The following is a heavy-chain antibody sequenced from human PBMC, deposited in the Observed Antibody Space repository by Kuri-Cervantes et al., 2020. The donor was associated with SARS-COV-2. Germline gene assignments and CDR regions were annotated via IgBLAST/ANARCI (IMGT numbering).Heavy chain of an antibody. V-gene: IGHV1-18*01. D-gene: IGHD3-10*01. CDR2: ISAYNGNR. CDR3: ARYFGFGEFSDYFDY. Sequence: ASVKVSCKASGYSFSTYDINWVRQAPGQGLEWMGWISAYNGNRNYAQKVQGRVTMTTETSTNTAYMELRSLRSDDTAVYYCARYFGFGEFSDYFDYWGQGTLVTVSS. CDR1: GYSFSTYD. J-gene: IGHJ4*02.